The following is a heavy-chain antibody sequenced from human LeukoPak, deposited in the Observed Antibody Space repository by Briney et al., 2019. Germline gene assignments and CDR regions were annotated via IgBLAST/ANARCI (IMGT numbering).Heavy chain of an antibody. CDR2: IRYDGSNK. D-gene: IGHD1-26*01. CDR3: TKEPKKRVLVGAPGY. Sequence: HPGGSLRLSCAASGFTFSSYGMHWVRQAPGKGLEWVAFIRYDGSNKYYADSVKGRFTISRDNSKNTLYLQMNSLRAEDTAVYYCTKEPKKRVLVGAPGYWGQGTLVTVSS. V-gene: IGHV3-30*02. CDR1: GFTFSSYG. J-gene: IGHJ4*02.